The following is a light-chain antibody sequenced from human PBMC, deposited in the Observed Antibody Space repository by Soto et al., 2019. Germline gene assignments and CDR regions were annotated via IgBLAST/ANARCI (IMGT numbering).Light chain of an antibody. J-gene: IGLJ1*01. Sequence: LTPPPPPSGPPGQNITISFTGTNSDDGGYKYVSWYQQEPGKAPKLMIYEVTKRPSGVPVRFSGSKSGNTASLTVSGLQAEDEADYYCSSHTGSSNFYVFGTGTKVTV. CDR1: NSDDGGYKY. CDR3: SSHTGSSNFYV. CDR2: EVT. V-gene: IGLV2-8*01.